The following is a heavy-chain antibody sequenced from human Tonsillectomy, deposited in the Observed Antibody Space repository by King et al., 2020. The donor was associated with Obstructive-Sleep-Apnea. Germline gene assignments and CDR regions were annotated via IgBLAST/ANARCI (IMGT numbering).Heavy chain of an antibody. J-gene: IGHJ4*02. D-gene: IGHD6-13*01. Sequence: QLVQSGAEVKKPGASVKVSCKASGYTFTDYYMHWVRQAPGQGLEWMGWINPNSGGTHYAQKFQGRVTMTRDTSVSTAYMELSRLRSDDTAMYFCAREYTSTWQEEGLDYWGQGTLVTVSS. CDR3: AREYTSTWQEEGLDY. V-gene: IGHV1-2*02. CDR1: GYTFTDYY. CDR2: INPNSGGT.